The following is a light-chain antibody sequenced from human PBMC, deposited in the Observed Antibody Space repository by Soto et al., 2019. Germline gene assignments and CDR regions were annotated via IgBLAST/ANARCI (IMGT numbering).Light chain of an antibody. CDR3: AAWDDSLNGVV. J-gene: IGLJ3*02. CDR1: SSNIGSNT. CDR2: TNS. V-gene: IGLV1-44*01. Sequence: QSVLSQPPSASGTPGQRVTISCSGTSSNIGSNTMSWYQQLPGTAPNLLIFTNSQRPSWGPDRFSGSTSCTSASLAISGLQYEDEAAYYCAAWDDSLNGVVFGGGTKLTVL.